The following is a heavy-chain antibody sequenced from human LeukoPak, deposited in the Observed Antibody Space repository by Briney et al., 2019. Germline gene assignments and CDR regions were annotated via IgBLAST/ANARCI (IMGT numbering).Heavy chain of an antibody. Sequence: PSETLSLTCTVSGGSISSYYWSWIRQPAGKGLEWIGRIYTSGSTNYNPSLKSRVTMSVDTSKNQFSLKLSSVTAADTAVCYCARVVGVLWLDYMDVWGKGTTVTISS. CDR2: IYTSGST. CDR3: ARVVGVLWLDYMDV. D-gene: IGHD3-10*01. J-gene: IGHJ6*03. V-gene: IGHV4-4*07. CDR1: GGSISSYY.